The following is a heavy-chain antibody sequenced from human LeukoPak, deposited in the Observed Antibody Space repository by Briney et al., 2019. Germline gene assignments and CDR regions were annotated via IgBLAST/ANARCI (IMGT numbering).Heavy chain of an antibody. V-gene: IGHV3-30*18. Sequence: PGGAPRLSFAASGFTLSSFGMHWGPPAPGQGVGWGAVLPYDGSNKYYADSVKGRFTISRDNSKNTLYLQMNSLRAEDTAVYYCAKDFDSGSYPANYFDYWGQGTLVTVSS. CDR1: GFTLSSFG. CDR3: AKDFDSGSYPANYFDY. D-gene: IGHD3-10*01. CDR2: LPYDGSNK. J-gene: IGHJ4*02.